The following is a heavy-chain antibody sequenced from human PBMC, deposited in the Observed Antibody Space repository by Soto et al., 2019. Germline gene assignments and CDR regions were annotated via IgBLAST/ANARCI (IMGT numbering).Heavy chain of an antibody. CDR3: ASRFGYRGSPGYNYYAMDV. CDR2: INHSGST. Sequence: SETLSLTCAVYGGSFIGYYWSWIRQPPGKGLEWIGEINHSGSTNYNPSLKSRVTISVDTSKNQFSLKLSSVTAADTAVYYCASRFGYRGSPGYNYYAMDVWGQGTTVT. J-gene: IGHJ6*02. CDR1: GGSFIGYY. D-gene: IGHD5-12*01. V-gene: IGHV4-34*01.